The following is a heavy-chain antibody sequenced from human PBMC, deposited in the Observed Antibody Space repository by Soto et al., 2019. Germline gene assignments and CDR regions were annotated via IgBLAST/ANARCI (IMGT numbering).Heavy chain of an antibody. V-gene: IGHV1-18*01. CDR2: ISAYNGNT. J-gene: IGHJ6*02. D-gene: IGHD2-15*01. CDR1: GYTFTSYG. CDR3: ASRRSRGGYYYGMDV. Sequence: ASVKVSCKASGYTFTSYGLSWVRQAPGQGLEWMGWISAYNGNTNYAQKLQGRVTMTTDTSTSTAYMELRSLRSDDTAVYYCASRRSRGGYYYGMDVWGQGTTVTVSS.